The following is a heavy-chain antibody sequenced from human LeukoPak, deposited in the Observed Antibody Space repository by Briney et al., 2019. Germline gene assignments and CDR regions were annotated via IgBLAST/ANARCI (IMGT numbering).Heavy chain of an antibody. CDR1: GFTFDDYA. D-gene: IGHD3-9*01. J-gene: IGHJ4*02. V-gene: IGHV3-9*01. Sequence: PGGSLRLSCAASGFTFDDYAMHWVRQAPGKGLEWVSGISWNSGSIGYADSVKGRFTISRDNAKNSLYLQMNSLRAEDTALYYCAKASLNYDILTGHNYFDYWGQGTWSPSPQ. CDR2: ISWNSGSI. CDR3: AKASLNYDILTGHNYFDY.